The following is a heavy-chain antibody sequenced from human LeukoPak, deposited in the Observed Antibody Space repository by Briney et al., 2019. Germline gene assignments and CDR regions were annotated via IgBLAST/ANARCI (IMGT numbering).Heavy chain of an antibody. CDR3: ARGRGFGQWQAFDY. CDR2: INHSGST. D-gene: IGHD6-19*01. CDR1: GGSFSGYY. Sequence: SETLSLTCAVYGGSFSGYYWSWIRQAPGKGLEWIGEINHSGSTNYNPSLKSRVTISVDTSKNQFSLKLSSVTAADTAVYYCARGRGFGQWQAFDYWGQGTLVTVSS. J-gene: IGHJ4*02. V-gene: IGHV4-34*01.